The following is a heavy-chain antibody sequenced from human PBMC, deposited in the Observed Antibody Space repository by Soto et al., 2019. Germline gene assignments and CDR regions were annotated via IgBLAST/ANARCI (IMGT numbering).Heavy chain of an antibody. Sequence: PGGSLRLSCAASGFTFSSYWMNWGRQAPGKGLEWVANIKQDGSEKYYVDSVKGRFTISRDNAKNSLYLQMNSLRAEDTAVYYCAREITTTAIKYYYYGMDVWGQGTTVTVSS. CDR2: IKQDGSEK. CDR1: GFTFSSYW. J-gene: IGHJ6*02. D-gene: IGHD4-4*01. V-gene: IGHV3-7*01. CDR3: AREITTTAIKYYYYGMDV.